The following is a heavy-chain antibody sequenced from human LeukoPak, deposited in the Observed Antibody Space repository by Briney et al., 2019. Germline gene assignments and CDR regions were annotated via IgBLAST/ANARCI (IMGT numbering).Heavy chain of an antibody. CDR2: INHSGST. CDR1: GGSFSGYY. CDR3: ARRRGPSCTLCYVDC. V-gene: IGHV4-34*01. J-gene: IGHJ4*02. D-gene: IGHD2-8*01. Sequence: SQTLSLTCGVYGGSFSGYYWCWIRQPPGKGLEWIGEINHSGSTNYNPSLKSRVTISVDTSKNQFSLKLNSVTAADTAVYYCARRRGPSCTLCYVDCWGQGTLVTVSS.